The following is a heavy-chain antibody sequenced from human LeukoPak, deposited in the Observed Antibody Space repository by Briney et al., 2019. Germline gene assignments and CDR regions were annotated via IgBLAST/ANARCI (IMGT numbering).Heavy chain of an antibody. CDR3: ARGHWGDYFDN. Sequence: PSETLSLTCAVYGGSFSGYYWSWIRQPPGKGLEWIGEINHSGSTNYNPSLKSRVTISVDTSKNQFSLKLSSVTAADTAVYYCARGHWGDYFDNWGQGTLVTVSS. CDR2: INHSGST. CDR1: GGSFSGYY. J-gene: IGHJ4*02. V-gene: IGHV4-34*01. D-gene: IGHD3-16*01.